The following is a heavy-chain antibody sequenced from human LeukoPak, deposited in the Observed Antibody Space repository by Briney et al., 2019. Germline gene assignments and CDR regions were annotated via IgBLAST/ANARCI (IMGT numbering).Heavy chain of an antibody. Sequence: SETLSLTCDVSGGSISSTTWWTWVRQPPGKGLEWIGEIFHSGTTNYNPTLKSRVTIAVDKSKNQFSLKLNSVTAADTAVYYCARGGNTGWSAFEYWGQGTLATVSS. CDR3: ARGGNTGWSAFEY. J-gene: IGHJ4*02. CDR2: IFHSGTT. D-gene: IGHD6-19*01. V-gene: IGHV4-4*02. CDR1: GGSISSTTW.